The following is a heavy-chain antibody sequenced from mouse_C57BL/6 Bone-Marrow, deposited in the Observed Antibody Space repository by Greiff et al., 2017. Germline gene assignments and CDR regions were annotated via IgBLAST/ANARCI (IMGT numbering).Heavy chain of an antibody. J-gene: IGHJ4*01. Sequence: EVKLVESGGGLVKPGGSLKLSCAASGFTFSDYGMHWVRQAPEKGLEWVAYISSGSSTIYYADTVKGRFTISRDNAKNTLFLQMTSLRSEDTAMYYCARTLYYDYEDQENYYAMDYWGQGTSVTVSS. D-gene: IGHD2-4*01. CDR1: GFTFSDYG. CDR2: ISSGSSTI. CDR3: ARTLYYDYEDQENYYAMDY. V-gene: IGHV5-17*01.